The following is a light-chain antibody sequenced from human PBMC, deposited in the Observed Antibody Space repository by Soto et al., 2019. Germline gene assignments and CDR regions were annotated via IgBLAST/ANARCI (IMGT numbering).Light chain of an antibody. CDR3: QQYSKWPPRYT. J-gene: IGKJ2*01. CDR2: EAS. CDR1: QSVDIN. V-gene: IGKV3-15*01. Sequence: EIVLTQSPVTXSXXPXXXXXXXXSXXQSVDINLAWYQQKPGQAPRLLISEASTRASDIPSRFSGSGSGTDFSLTISSLQSEDFAIYFCQQYSKWPPRYTFGQGTKVDIK.